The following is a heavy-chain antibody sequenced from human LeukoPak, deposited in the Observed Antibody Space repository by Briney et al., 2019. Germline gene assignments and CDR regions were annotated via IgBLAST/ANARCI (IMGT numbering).Heavy chain of an antibody. Sequence: GGSLRLSCAASGFTFSSYWMHWVRQAPGKGLVWVSRINSDGSSTSYADSVKGRFTTSRDNAKNTLYLQMNSLRAEDTAVYYCARDGATIPYYYYGMDVWGQGTTVTVSS. J-gene: IGHJ6*02. CDR2: INSDGSST. V-gene: IGHV3-74*01. CDR1: GFTFSSYW. CDR3: ARDGATIPYYYYGMDV. D-gene: IGHD5-12*01.